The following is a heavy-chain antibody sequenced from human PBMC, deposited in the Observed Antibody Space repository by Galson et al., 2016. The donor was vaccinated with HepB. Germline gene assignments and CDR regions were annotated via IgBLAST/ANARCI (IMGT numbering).Heavy chain of an antibody. J-gene: IGHJ6*02. CDR1: GFTFDDYG. CDR3: ARHGSSGYYPLYYYYAMDV. Sequence: SLRLSCAASGFTFDDYGMSWVRQAPGKGLEWVSGINWNGGSTGYADSVKGRFTISRDNAKNSLYLQMNSLRAEDTALYYCARHGSSGYYPLYYYYAMDVWGQGNPGHRLL. D-gene: IGHD3-22*01. V-gene: IGHV3-20*04. CDR2: INWNGGST.